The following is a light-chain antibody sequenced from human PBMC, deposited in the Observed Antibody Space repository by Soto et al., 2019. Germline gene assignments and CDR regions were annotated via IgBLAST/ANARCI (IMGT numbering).Light chain of an antibody. Sequence: IQMTQSPSSLSASVEDRVTITCRASQGIISYLAWYQQKPGKAPNLLIYAASTLQSGVPSRFSGSGSGTDFTLTISYLQSEDFATYYCQQYYSYPRTFGQGTKVDIK. CDR3: QQYYSYPRT. J-gene: IGKJ1*01. V-gene: IGKV1-8*01. CDR1: QGIISY. CDR2: AAS.